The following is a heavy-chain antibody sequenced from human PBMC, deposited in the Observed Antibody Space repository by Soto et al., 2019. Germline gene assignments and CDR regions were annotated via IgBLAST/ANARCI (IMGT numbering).Heavy chain of an antibody. CDR1: GGSISSYY. CDR2: IYYSGST. Sequence: SETLSLTCTVSGGSISSYYWSWIRQPPGKGLGWIGYIYYSGSTHYNPSLKSRVTISVDTSKNQFSLKLSSVTAADTAVYYCARGQAAAGPARNWFDPWGQGTLVTVSS. D-gene: IGHD6-13*01. CDR3: ARGQAAAGPARNWFDP. V-gene: IGHV4-59*01. J-gene: IGHJ5*02.